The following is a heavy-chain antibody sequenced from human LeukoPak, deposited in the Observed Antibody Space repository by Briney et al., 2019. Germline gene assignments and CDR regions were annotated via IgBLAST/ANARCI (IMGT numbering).Heavy chain of an antibody. CDR3: ARDRRRDRLHAFDI. D-gene: IGHD1-26*01. V-gene: IGHV4-59*11. CDR1: GGTISRHY. J-gene: IGHJ3*02. Sequence: PSETLSLTCTVSGGTISRHYWSWIRQPPGKGLEWIAYIDYSGSTNYNPSLKSRLTISLDASNNQCSLKLSSVTAADTALYYCARDRRRDRLHAFDIWGQGTMVTVSS. CDR2: IDYSGST.